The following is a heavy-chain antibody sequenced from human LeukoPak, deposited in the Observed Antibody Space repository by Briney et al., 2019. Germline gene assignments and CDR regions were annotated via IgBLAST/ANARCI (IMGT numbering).Heavy chain of an antibody. CDR1: GDSISNSHYY. CDR3: AGTYYYDSGNDQRHHNYFDP. D-gene: IGHD3-22*01. J-gene: IGHJ5*02. Sequence: SETLSLTYTVSGDSISNSHYYWAWIRQPPGKGLEWIGNIYYTGSTNYNASVKSRVTISVDSSKNQFSLRLSSVTAADTAVYYCAGTYYYDSGNDQRHHNYFDPWGQGTLVTVSS. CDR2: IYYTGST. V-gene: IGHV4-39*01.